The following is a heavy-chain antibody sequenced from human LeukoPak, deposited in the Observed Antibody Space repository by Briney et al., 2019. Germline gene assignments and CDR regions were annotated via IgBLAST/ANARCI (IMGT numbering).Heavy chain of an antibody. CDR2: ISYDGSNK. Sequence: GGSLRLSCAASGFTFSSYAMHWVRQAPGKGLEWVAVISYDGSNKYYADSVKGRSTISRDNSKNTLYLQMNSLRAEDTAVYYCARDQDGEVGAPLFDPWGQGTLVTVSS. V-gene: IGHV3-30-3*01. D-gene: IGHD1-26*01. CDR1: GFTFSSYA. J-gene: IGHJ5*02. CDR3: ARDQDGEVGAPLFDP.